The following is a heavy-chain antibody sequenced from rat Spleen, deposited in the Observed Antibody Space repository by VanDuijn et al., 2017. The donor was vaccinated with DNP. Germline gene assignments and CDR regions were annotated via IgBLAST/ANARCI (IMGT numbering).Heavy chain of an antibody. J-gene: IGHJ3*01. D-gene: IGHD1-10*01. Sequence: QVQLKESGPGLVQPSQTLSLTCTVSGFSLTSNGVSWVRQPPGKGLEWIAAISSGGSTYYNSALKSRLSISRDTSKSQVFLKMNSLQIEDTAIYFCTSIRNWGQGTLVTVSS. CDR3: TSIRN. V-gene: IGHV2S12*01. CDR1: GFSLTSNG. CDR2: ISSGGST.